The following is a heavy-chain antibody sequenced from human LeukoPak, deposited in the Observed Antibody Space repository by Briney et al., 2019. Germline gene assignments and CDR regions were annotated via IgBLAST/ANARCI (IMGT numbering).Heavy chain of an antibody. CDR1: GYTLTELS. D-gene: IGHD3-10*01. J-gene: IGHJ4*02. Sequence: ASVKVSCKVSGYTLTELSMHWVRQAPGKGLEWMGGFDPEDGETIYAQKFQGRVTMTEDTSTDTAYMELSSLRSDDTAIYYCARKFLGSRGYYFDYWGQGTLVIVSS. V-gene: IGHV1-24*01. CDR3: ARKFLGSRGYYFDY. CDR2: FDPEDGET.